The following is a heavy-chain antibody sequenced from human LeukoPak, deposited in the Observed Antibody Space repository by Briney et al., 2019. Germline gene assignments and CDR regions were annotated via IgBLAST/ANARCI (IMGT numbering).Heavy chain of an antibody. J-gene: IGHJ4*02. CDR3: ARHGGSWTFDC. CDR2: IDFSGSA. V-gene: IGHV4-59*08. Sequence: SETLSLTCTVSGGSISSHYWSWIRQPPGKGLEWIGYIDFSGSANYNPSLKSRVTISVDKSKNQFFLKLSSVTAADTAEYYWARHGGSWTFDCWGQGTLVTVSS. D-gene: IGHD6-13*01. CDR1: GGSISSHY.